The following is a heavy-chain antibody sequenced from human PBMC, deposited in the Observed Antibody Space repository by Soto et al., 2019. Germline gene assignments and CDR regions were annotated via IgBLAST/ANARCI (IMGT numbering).Heavy chain of an antibody. Sequence: EVQLLESGGGLVQPGGSLRLSCAASEFTFNSYAMSWVRQAPGKGLEYVSIISGSGGTTYYADSVKGRFTISRDNSRNTLYLQMNSLTADDTAVYYCAKGGSSWSRFDNWGQGTLVTVSS. D-gene: IGHD6-13*01. V-gene: IGHV3-23*01. J-gene: IGHJ4*02. CDR2: ISGSGGTT. CDR1: EFTFNSYA. CDR3: AKGGSSWSRFDN.